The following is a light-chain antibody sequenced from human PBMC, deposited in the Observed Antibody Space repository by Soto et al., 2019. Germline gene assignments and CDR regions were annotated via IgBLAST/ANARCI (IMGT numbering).Light chain of an antibody. J-gene: IGLJ3*02. CDR3: TSSTSSSAQV. Sequence: QSALTQPASVSGSPGQSITISCTGTSSDGGGYNYVSWYQQHPGKAPKLMIYDVSNRPSGVSNRFSGSKSANTASLTISGLHAEDEAYYSCTSSTSSSAQVFGGGTNLTVL. CDR1: SSDGGGYNY. CDR2: DVS. V-gene: IGLV2-14*01.